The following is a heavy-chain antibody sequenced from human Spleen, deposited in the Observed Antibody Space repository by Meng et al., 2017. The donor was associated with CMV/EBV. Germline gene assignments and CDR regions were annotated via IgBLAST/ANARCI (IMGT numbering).Heavy chain of an antibody. CDR1: GYSISRGH. D-gene: IGHD3-16*01. CDR2: ISASGGNT. V-gene: IGHV3-23*01. J-gene: IGHJ4*02. CDR3: VGDMARRPV. Sequence: GGSLRLSCTVSGYSISRGHYWGWIRQPPGKGLEWVSIISASGGNTKYADSVKGRFTISRDNSKNTLYLQVNSLRAEDTAVYYCVGDMARRPVWGQGTLVTVSS.